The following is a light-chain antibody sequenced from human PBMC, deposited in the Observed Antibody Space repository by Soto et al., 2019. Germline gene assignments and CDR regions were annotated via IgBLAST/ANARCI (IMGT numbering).Light chain of an antibody. CDR2: EDD. CDR3: QSYDTNTVV. Sequence: NFMLTQPHSVSESPGKTVTISCTRSSGSIGSNSEQWYRQRPGSAPTIVIYEDDQRPSGVPNRFAGSIDRSSNSASLTISGLQTEDEADYYCQSYDTNTVVFGGGTKLTGL. CDR1: SGSIGSNS. V-gene: IGLV6-57*04. J-gene: IGLJ2*01.